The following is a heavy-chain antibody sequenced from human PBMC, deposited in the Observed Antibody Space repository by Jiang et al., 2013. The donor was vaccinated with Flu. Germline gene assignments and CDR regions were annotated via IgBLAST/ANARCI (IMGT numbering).Heavy chain of an antibody. D-gene: IGHD3-10*01. CDR2: IYYSGST. V-gene: IGHV4-39*01. J-gene: IGHJ4*02. CDR3: ASLPHYYGVRVG. Sequence: SLTCTVSGGSISSSSYYWGWIRQPPGKGLEWIGSIYYSGSTYYNPSLKSRVTISVDTPKNQFSLKLNSVTAADTAVYYCASLPHYYGVRVGWGQGTLVTVSS. CDR1: GGSISSSSYY.